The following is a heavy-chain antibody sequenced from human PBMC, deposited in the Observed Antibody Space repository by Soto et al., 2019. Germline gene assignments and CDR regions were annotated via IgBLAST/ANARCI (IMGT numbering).Heavy chain of an antibody. CDR1: GGSISSSSYY. CDR3: ARESQFGVVVAFDAFDI. D-gene: IGHD3-16*01. CDR2: IYYSGST. J-gene: IGHJ3*02. Sequence: SETLSLTCTVSGGSISSSSYYWGWIRQPPGKGLEWIGSIYYSGSTYYNLSLKSRITINPDTSKNQFSLQLNSVTPEDTAVYYCARESQFGVVVAFDAFDIWGQGTMVTVSS. V-gene: IGHV4-39*02.